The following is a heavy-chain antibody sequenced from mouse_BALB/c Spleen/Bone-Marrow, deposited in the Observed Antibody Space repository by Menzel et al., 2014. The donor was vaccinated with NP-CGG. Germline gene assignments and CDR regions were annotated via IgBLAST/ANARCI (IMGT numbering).Heavy chain of an antibody. J-gene: IGHJ2*01. V-gene: IGHV5-6-3*01. CDR1: GFTFSSYG. D-gene: IGHD2-10*01. Sequence: EVHLVESGGGLEQPGGSLKLSCAASGFTFSSYGMSWVRQTPDKRLELVATINSNGGSTYYPDSVKGRFTISRDNAKNTLYLQMSSLKSEDTAMYYCARSYYGPGYWGQGTALTVSS. CDR3: ARSYYGPGY. CDR2: INSNGGST.